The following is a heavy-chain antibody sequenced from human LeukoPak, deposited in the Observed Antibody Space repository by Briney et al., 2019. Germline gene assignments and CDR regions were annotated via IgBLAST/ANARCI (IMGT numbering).Heavy chain of an antibody. CDR1: GFTFSSYA. V-gene: IGHV3-30-3*01. CDR3: TTAPTSSGWPYDAFDI. D-gene: IGHD6-19*01. CDR2: ISYDGSNK. J-gene: IGHJ3*02. Sequence: GGSLRLSCAASGFTFSSYAMHWVRQAPGKGLEWVAVISYDGSNKYYADSVKGRFTISRDNSKNTLYLQMNSLKTEDTAVYYCTTAPTSSGWPYDAFDIWGQGTMVTVSS.